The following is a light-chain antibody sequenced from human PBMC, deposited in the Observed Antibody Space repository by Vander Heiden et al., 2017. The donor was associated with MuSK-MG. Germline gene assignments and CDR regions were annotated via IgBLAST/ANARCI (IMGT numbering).Light chain of an antibody. Sequence: DIQMTQSPSSLSASVGGRVTITCRASQSIGIYLNWYQQKAGQAPKLLIYASSTLQSGVPSRFSGSGDGTDFTLTISNVQPDDIARYYCQQNDNYPPYTFGQGTKVEI. J-gene: IGKJ2*01. CDR1: QSIGIY. CDR2: ASS. CDR3: QQNDNYPPYT. V-gene: IGKV1-39*01.